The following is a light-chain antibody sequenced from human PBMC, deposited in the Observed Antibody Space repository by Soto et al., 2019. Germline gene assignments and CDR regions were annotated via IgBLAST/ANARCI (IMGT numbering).Light chain of an antibody. V-gene: IGLV2-14*01. J-gene: IGLJ1*01. CDR2: EVS. CDR3: SSYTSSSPYV. Sequence: QSALTQPASVSGSPGQSITISCTGTSSDVGGYNYVSWYQQHPGKAPKLMIYEVSNRPSGVSNRFSGSKSGNTASLTISGVQAEDGADYYCSSYTSSSPYVFGTGTKLTVL. CDR1: SSDVGGYNY.